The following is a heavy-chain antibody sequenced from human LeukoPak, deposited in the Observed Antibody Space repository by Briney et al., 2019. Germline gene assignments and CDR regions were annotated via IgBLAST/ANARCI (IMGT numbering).Heavy chain of an antibody. CDR3: ARRPEFGVLYYMDV. CDR2: IRQDGSEK. V-gene: IGHV3-7*01. D-gene: IGHD3-16*01. Sequence: PGGSLRLSCAASGFTFGNYWMSWVRQAPGKGLEWVANIRQDGSEKFYVDSVKGRFTISRDNDKTSLYLQMNSLRGEDTAVYYCARRPEFGVLYYMDVWDKGTTVTVSS. J-gene: IGHJ6*03. CDR1: GFTFGNYW.